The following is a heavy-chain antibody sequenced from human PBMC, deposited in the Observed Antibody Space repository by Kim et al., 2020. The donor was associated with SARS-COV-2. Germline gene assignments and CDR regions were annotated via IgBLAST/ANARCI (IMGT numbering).Heavy chain of an antibody. CDR2: IYTSGST. D-gene: IGHD6-13*01. Sequence: SETLSLTCTVSGGSISSYYWSWIRQPAGKGLEWIGRIYTSGSTNYNPSLKSRVTMSVDTSKNQFSLKLSSVTAADTAVYYCARHRITAADEDPYFDYWGQGTLVTVSS. J-gene: IGHJ4*02. V-gene: IGHV4-4*07. CDR3: ARHRITAADEDPYFDY. CDR1: GGSISSYY.